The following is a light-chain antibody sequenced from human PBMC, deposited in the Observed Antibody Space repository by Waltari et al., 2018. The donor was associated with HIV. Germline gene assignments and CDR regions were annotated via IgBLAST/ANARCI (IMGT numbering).Light chain of an antibody. CDR2: DAT. CDR1: SSDVGAFKY. V-gene: IGLV2-8*01. Sequence: QSALTQPPSASGSPGQSVSISCTGASSDVGAFKYVSWYQQHPGKAPKLLIYDATKRPSGGPDRFSGSKSGNTASLTVAGLQAEDEAHYYCSSYAGSSMSYAFGTGTKVTVL. J-gene: IGLJ1*01. CDR3: SSYAGSSMSYA.